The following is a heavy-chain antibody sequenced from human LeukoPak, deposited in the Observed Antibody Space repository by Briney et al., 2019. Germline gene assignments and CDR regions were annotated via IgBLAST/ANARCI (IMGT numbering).Heavy chain of an antibody. CDR2: IYYSGST. V-gene: IGHV4-39*01. CDR1: GGSISSSSHY. Sequence: SETLSLTCTVSGGSISSSSHYWGWIRQPPGKGLEWIGSIYYSGSTYYNPSLKSRVTISVDTSKNQFSLKLSSVTAADTAVYYCARLRYCSGGGCYSDYWSQGTLVTVSS. CDR3: ARLRYCSGGGCYSDY. D-gene: IGHD2-15*01. J-gene: IGHJ4*02.